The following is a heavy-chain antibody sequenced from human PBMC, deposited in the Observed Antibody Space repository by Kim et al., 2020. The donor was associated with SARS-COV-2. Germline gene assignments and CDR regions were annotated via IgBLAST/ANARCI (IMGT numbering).Heavy chain of an antibody. D-gene: IGHD1-26*01. J-gene: IGHJ4*02. CDR1: GFIFSDYA. CDR3: VRYGRSYGAVL. CDR2: TTRSGDGS. Sequence: GGSLRLSCTGSGFIFSDYAIHWVRRAPGKGLEYVSATTRSGDGSFYADSVEGRFTISRDNSKSTLYLQMNSLRLEDTSMYYCVRYGRSYGAVLWGQGTLVTVSS. V-gene: IGHV3-64D*06.